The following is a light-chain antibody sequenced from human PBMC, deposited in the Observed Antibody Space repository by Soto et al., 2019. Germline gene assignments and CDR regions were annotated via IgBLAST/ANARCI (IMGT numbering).Light chain of an antibody. Sequence: DIQMTQSPSSLSASVGDRVTITCRSSQSIFNYLNWYQQKPGKAPEVLIYAVSSLQIGVPSRFAGSGSVTDFTLTISDLRPEDAATYYGQQTYSELVYTFGRGTKLESK. CDR1: QSIFNY. CDR2: AVS. CDR3: QQTYSELVYT. V-gene: IGKV1-39*01. J-gene: IGKJ2*01.